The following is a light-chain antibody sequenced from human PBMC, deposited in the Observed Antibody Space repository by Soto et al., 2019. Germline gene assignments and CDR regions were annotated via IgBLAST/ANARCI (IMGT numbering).Light chain of an antibody. J-gene: IGLJ3*02. CDR2: DGN. CDR1: SSDVGGYDF. V-gene: IGLV2-11*01. CDR3: CSNVVGTCTWV. Sequence: QSVLTQPRSVSGSPGQSVTISCTGTSSDVGGYDFVSWYQQHPGKAPKLMIYDGNKWPSGVPDRFSGSKSGNTASLTISGLQAEDEADYYCCSNVVGTCTWVFGGGTKLTVL.